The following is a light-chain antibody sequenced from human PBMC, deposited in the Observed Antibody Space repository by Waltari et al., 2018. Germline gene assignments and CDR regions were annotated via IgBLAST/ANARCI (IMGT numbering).Light chain of an antibody. CDR2: GKN. J-gene: IGLJ2*01. CDR3: SSRELSGHVV. V-gene: IGLV3-19*01. Sequence: SSELTQDPDVSVALGPTVRITCQGDILRTYYGNWCRQKPVQAPELVIYGKNNRPTRIQDLFSSSSSENTASLIITGAQAEDEADYYCSSRELSGHVVFGGGTRLTVL. CDR1: ILRTYY.